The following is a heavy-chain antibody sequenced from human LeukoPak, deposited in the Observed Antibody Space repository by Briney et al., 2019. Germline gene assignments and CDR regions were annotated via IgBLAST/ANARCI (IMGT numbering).Heavy chain of an antibody. V-gene: IGHV3-30*02. J-gene: IGHJ4*02. CDR3: AKDHFGSSWPYYIDY. CDR2: IRYDGSNQ. Sequence: GGSLRLSCAASGFTFSSYGMHWVRQAPGKGLDWVAFIRYDGSNQYSADSVKGRFTISRDNSKNTLYLQMNSLRAEDTAVYYCAKDHFGSSWPYYIDYWGQGTPVTVSS. CDR1: GFTFSSYG. D-gene: IGHD6-13*01.